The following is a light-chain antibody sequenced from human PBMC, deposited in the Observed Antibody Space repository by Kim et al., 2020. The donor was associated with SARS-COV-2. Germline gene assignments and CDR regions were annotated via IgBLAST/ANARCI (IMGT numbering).Light chain of an antibody. CDR1: ENINKW. J-gene: IGKJ4*01. Sequence: ETVGDRVTITCRASENINKWLVWYQEKPGKAPKVRIYMGSSLESGVPSRFSGSGSGTEFSLTISSLQPDDFATYYCQQDNALPLTFGGGTKVDIK. CDR2: MGS. V-gene: IGKV1-5*03. CDR3: QQDNALPLT.